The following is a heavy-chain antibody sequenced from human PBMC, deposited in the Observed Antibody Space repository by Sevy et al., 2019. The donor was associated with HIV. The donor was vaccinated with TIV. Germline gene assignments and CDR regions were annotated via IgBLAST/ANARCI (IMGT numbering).Heavy chain of an antibody. CDR2: ISSSSSYI. Sequence: GGSLRLSCAGSGFTFSSYTMNWVRQAPGKGLEWVSSISSSSSYIYYADSVKGRFTISRDNAKNSLYLQMNSLRAEDTAVYYCARGRCSSTSCPVSNWFDPWGQGTLVTVSS. CDR1: GFTFSSYT. V-gene: IGHV3-21*01. D-gene: IGHD2-2*01. CDR3: ARGRCSSTSCPVSNWFDP. J-gene: IGHJ5*02.